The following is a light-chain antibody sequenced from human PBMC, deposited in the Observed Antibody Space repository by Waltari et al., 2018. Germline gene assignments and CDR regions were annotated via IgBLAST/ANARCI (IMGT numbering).Light chain of an antibody. CDR3: QQYYSTPRT. Sequence: DIVMTQSPASLAVSLGERATINCKPSQSVLYSSNNKNYLAWYHQKPGHPPKLLIYWASTRESGVPDRFSGSGSGTDFTLTISSLQAEDVAVYYCQQYYSTPRTFGQGTKVEIK. CDR2: WAS. V-gene: IGKV4-1*01. J-gene: IGKJ1*01. CDR1: QSVLYSSNNKNY.